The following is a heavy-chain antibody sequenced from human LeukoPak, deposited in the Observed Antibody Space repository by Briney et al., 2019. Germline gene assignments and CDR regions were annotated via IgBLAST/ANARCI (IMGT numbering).Heavy chain of an antibody. D-gene: IGHD4-17*01. J-gene: IGHJ4*02. CDR2: ISGSSSNTI. V-gene: IGHV3-11*01. CDR1: GFIFSDYY. Sequence: GGPRGPPGAALGFIFSDYYLIWIRQPQGRGREGGSYISGSSSNTIYYADSVKGRFTISRDNAKNSLYLQMNSLRAEDTAVYYCAREREPVTTEFDYWGQGTLVTVSS. CDR3: AREREPVTTEFDY.